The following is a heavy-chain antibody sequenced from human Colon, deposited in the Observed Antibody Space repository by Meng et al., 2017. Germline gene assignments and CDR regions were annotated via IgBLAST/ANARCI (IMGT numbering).Heavy chain of an antibody. J-gene: IGHJ5*02. CDR3: SRGVVAGAMVWFDP. D-gene: IGHD2-2*01. Sequence: QVQLQESGPGLVKPSGTLSLPCAVSGGSINSSNWWLWIRQPPGKGLEWLGEIYHGGNTNYNPSLKSRVTLSLDKSKNQFSLRLTSVTAADTAMYYCSRGVVAGAMVWFDPWGPGTLVTVSS. CDR2: IYHGGNT. V-gene: IGHV4-4*02. CDR1: GGSINSSNW.